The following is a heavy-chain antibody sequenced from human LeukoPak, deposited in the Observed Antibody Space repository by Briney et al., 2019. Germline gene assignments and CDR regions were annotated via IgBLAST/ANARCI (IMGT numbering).Heavy chain of an antibody. Sequence: SETLSLTCTVSGGSISSYYGSWIRQPPGKGLEWIGYIYYSGSTNYNPSLKSRVTISVDTSKNQFSLKLSSVTAADTAVYYCARELGGNSLAFDIWGQGTMVTVSS. V-gene: IGHV4-59*01. CDR2: IYYSGST. CDR3: ARELGGNSLAFDI. CDR1: GGSISSYY. D-gene: IGHD4-23*01. J-gene: IGHJ3*02.